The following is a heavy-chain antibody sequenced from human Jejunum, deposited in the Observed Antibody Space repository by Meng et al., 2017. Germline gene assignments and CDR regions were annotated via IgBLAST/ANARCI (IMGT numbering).Heavy chain of an antibody. J-gene: IGHJ4*02. CDR3: ARPNSGANTYYFDY. Sequence: QGQLVQSGAEVKKPGSSVKVSCKASGGTFSTYAITWVRQAPGHGLEWMGGIIPIFGTANYAQNFQDKVTITADESTSTAYMEFSSLRSEDTAVYYCARPNSGANTYYFDYWGQGTLVTVSS. D-gene: IGHD4/OR15-4a*01. V-gene: IGHV1-69*01. CDR2: IIPIFGTA. CDR1: GGTFSTYA.